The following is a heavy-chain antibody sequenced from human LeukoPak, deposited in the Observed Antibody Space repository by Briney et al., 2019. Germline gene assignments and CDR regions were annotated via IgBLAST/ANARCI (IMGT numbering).Heavy chain of an antibody. CDR3: ASRIAARPVYYYYYMDV. D-gene: IGHD6-6*01. V-gene: IGHV4-39*01. Sequence: KPSETLSLTCTVSGGSISSSSYYWGWIRQPPGKGLEWIGSIYYSGSTYYNPSLKSRVTISVDTSKNQFSLKLSSVTAADTAVYYCASRIAARPVYYYYYMDVWGKGTTVTVS. CDR1: GGSISSSSYY. CDR2: IYYSGST. J-gene: IGHJ6*03.